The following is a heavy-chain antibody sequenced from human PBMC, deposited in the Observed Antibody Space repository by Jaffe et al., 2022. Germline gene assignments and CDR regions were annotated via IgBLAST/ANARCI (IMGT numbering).Heavy chain of an antibody. D-gene: IGHD2-21*02. CDR1: GDSIRSYY. Sequence: HVQLQESGPGLVKPSETLSLTCTVSGDSIRSYYWSWIRQPPGKGLEWIGYIYYSGSTNYNPSLKSRVTISVDTSKNQFSLKLSSLTAADTAVYYCARESAGVYGGDSEVNAFDIWGQGTMVTVSS. CDR3: ARESAGVYGGDSEVNAFDI. CDR2: IYYSGST. J-gene: IGHJ3*02. V-gene: IGHV4-59*01.